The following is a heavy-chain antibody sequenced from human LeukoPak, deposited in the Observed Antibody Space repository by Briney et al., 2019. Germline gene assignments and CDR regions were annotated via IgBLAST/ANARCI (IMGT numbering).Heavy chain of an antibody. CDR1: GFTFDDYA. CDR2: ISWNSGSI. D-gene: IGHD5-18*01. V-gene: IGHV3-9*01. J-gene: IGHJ4*02. CDR3: AKGALAAMVYYFDY. Sequence: GGSLRLSCAASGFTFDDYAMHWVRQAPGKGLEWVSGISWNSGSIGYADSVKGRFTISRDNAKNSLYLQMNSLRAEDTALYYCAKGALAAMVYYFDYWGQGTLVTVSS.